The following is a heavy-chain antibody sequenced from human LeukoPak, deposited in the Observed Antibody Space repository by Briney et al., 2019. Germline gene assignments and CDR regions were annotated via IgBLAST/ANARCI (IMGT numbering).Heavy chain of an antibody. Sequence: PGGSLRLSCEVSGFTLRSYWMTWVRQAPGKGLEWVASIKEDGSEKYYVDSVKGRFTISRDNAKNSLYLQMNSLRAEDTAVFYCAKWGLDIGFQNWGQGTLVTVSS. CDR2: IKEDGSEK. D-gene: IGHD5-12*01. CDR1: GFTLRSYW. J-gene: IGHJ1*01. V-gene: IGHV3-7*01. CDR3: AKWGLDIGFQN.